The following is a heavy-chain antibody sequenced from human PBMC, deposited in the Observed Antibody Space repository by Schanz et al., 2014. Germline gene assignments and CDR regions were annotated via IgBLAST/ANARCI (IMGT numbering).Heavy chain of an antibody. CDR3: AKSDAFDI. CDR1: GFTLSSYG. J-gene: IGHJ3*02. CDR2: ISHDGYST. V-gene: IGHV3-64*04. Sequence: QVRLVESGGGVVQPGRSLRLSCAASGFTLSSYGMHWVRQAPGKGLEYVSAISHDGYSTYYADSVKGRFTISRDNFKGALYLQMSSLRAEDTAVYYCAKSDAFDIWGQGTLVTVSS.